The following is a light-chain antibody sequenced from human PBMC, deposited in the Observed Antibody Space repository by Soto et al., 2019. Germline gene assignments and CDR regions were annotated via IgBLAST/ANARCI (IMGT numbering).Light chain of an antibody. CDR3: SAYTTTSTLDV. CDR1: SSDVGAYNR. V-gene: IGLV2-14*01. Sequence: QSVLTQPASVSGSLGQSITISCTGTSSDVGAYNRVSWYRQHPGKAPELMIYDVSNRPSGVSNRFSGSKSGNTASLTISGLQAEDEADYYCSAYTTTSTLDVFGTGTKLTVL. J-gene: IGLJ1*01. CDR2: DVS.